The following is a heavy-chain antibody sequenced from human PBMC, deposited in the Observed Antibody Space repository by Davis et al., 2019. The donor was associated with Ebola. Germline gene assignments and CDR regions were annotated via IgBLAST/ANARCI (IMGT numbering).Heavy chain of an antibody. D-gene: IGHD6-13*01. CDR2: INPSGGST. V-gene: IGHV1-46*03. CDR3: ATTPYSSLPKRDY. J-gene: IGHJ4*02. CDR1: GYSFSSYW. Sequence: GESLKISCKGSGYSFSSYWIGWVRQAPGQGLEWMGIINPSGGSTSYAQKFQGRVTMTRDTSTSTVYMELSSLRSEDTAVYYCATTPYSSLPKRDYWGQGTLVTVSS.